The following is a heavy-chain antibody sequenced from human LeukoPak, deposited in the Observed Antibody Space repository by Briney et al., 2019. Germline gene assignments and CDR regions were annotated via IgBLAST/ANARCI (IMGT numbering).Heavy chain of an antibody. J-gene: IGHJ4*02. Sequence: SVKVSCKASGGTFSSYATSWVRQAPGQGLEWMGGIIPIFGTANYAQKFQGRVTITADESTSTAYMELSSLRSEDTAVYYCARDRGRESRLLWFGELGYYFDYWGQGTLVTVSS. V-gene: IGHV1-69*01. CDR3: ARDRGRESRLLWFGELGYYFDY. D-gene: IGHD3-10*01. CDR1: GGTFSSYA. CDR2: IIPIFGTA.